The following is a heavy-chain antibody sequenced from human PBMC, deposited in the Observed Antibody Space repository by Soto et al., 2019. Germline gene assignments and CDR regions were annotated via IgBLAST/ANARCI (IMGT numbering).Heavy chain of an antibody. CDR2: ISGSGGST. CDR3: AKDLPLEAARLFPYYYYGMDV. CDR1: GFTFSSYA. V-gene: IGHV3-23*01. Sequence: GGSLRLSCAASGFTFSSYAMSWVRQAPGKGLEWVSAISGSGGSTYYADSVKGRFTISRDNSKNTLYLQMNSLRAEDTAVYYCAKDLPLEAARLFPYYYYGMDVWGQGTTVTVSS. J-gene: IGHJ6*02. D-gene: IGHD6-6*01.